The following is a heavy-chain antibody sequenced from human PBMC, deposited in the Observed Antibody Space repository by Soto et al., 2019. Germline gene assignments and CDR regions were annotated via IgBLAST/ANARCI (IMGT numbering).Heavy chain of an antibody. CDR3: AGSGSSPYYYYYGMDV. J-gene: IGHJ6*02. CDR2: IYYSGST. CDR1: GGSISSYC. D-gene: IGHD3-10*01. V-gene: IGHV4-59*01. Sequence: QVQLQESGPGLVKPSETLSLTCTVSGGSISSYCWSWIRQPPGKGLEWIGYIYYSGSTNYNPSLKGRVTISVDTSKNQFSLKLSSVNAADTAVYYCAGSGSSPYYYYYGMDVWGQGTTVTVSS.